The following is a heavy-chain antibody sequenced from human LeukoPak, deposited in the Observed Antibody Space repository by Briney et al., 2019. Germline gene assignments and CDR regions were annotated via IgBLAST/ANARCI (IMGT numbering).Heavy chain of an antibody. J-gene: IGHJ4*02. CDR3: ARAGGIAAADYFDY. CDR1: GGSISSYY. D-gene: IGHD6-13*01. V-gene: IGHV4-59*01. CDR2: IYYSGST. Sequence: SETLFLTCTVSGGSISSYYWSWIRQPPGKGLEWIGYIYYSGSTNYNPSLKSRVTISVDTSKNQFSLKLSSVTAADTAVYYCARAGGIAAADYFDYWGQGTLVTVSS.